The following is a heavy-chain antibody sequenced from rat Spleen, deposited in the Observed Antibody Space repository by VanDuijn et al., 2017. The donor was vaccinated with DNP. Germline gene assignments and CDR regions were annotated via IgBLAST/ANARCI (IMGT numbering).Heavy chain of an antibody. Sequence: EVQLVESGGGLVQPGRSLKLSCAASGFTFSDYNMAWVRQTPKKGLEWVAAISPSGNTYYRDSVKGRFTISRDNTESILYLQTDSLRSEDTATYYCTTLNFYASLAEYFDFWGQGVMVTVSS. CDR2: ISPSGNT. CDR1: GFTFSDYN. V-gene: IGHV5-7*01. CDR3: TTLNFYASLAEYFDF. J-gene: IGHJ2*01. D-gene: IGHD1-12*01.